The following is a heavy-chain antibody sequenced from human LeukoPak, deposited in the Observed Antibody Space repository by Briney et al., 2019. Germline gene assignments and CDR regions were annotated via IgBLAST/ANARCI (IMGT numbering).Heavy chain of an antibody. V-gene: IGHV3-66*01. D-gene: IGHD1-26*01. Sequence: PGGSLRLSCAASGFTVSSNYMSWVRQAPGKGLEWVSVIYSGGSTYYADSVKGRFTISRDNSKNTLYLQMNSLRAEDTAVYYCARDPSSWSFFAVGFGSYYDIWGQGTLVTVSS. J-gene: IGHJ4*02. CDR1: GFTVSSNY. CDR3: ARDPSSWSFFAVGFGSYYDI. CDR2: IYSGGST.